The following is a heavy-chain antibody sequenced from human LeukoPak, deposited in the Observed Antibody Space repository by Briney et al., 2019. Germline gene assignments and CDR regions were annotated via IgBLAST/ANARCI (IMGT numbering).Heavy chain of an antibody. CDR2: IYTSGST. V-gene: IGHV4-4*07. CDR1: GGSISSFY. CDR3: ARGPDPGKVGAAIYYYYGMDV. Sequence: SETLSLTCTVSGGSISSFYWSWIRQPAGKGLEWIGRIYTSGSTDYNPSLKSRVTISVDTSKNQFSLKLSSVTAADTAVYYCARGPDPGKVGAAIYYYYGMDVWSQGTTVTVSS. D-gene: IGHD1-26*01. J-gene: IGHJ6*02.